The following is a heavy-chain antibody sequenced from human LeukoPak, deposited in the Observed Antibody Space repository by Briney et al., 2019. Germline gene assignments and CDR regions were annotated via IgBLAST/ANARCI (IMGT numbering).Heavy chain of an antibody. CDR3: ARLEYYYVSGNYYKLFDY. CDR2: ISSSGSTI. D-gene: IGHD3-10*01. V-gene: IGHV3-48*02. CDR1: GLTFSSYN. J-gene: IGHJ4*02. Sequence: PGGSLRLSCAASGLTFSSYNMNWVRQAPGKGLEWVSDISSSGSTIYFADSVKGRFTISRDNAKNSLYLQMNSLRDEDTAVYYCARLEYYYVSGNYYKLFDYWGQGTLVTVCS.